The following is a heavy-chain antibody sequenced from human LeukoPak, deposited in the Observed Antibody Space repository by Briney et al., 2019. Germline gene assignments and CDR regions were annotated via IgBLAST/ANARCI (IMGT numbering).Heavy chain of an antibody. CDR3: AKDSSGSYGGHGAAFDI. V-gene: IGHV3-9*03. J-gene: IGHJ3*02. Sequence: PGGSLRLSCAASGFTFDDYAMHWVRQAPGKGLEWVSGISWNSGSIGYADSVKGRFTISRDNAKNSLYLQMNSLRAEDMALYYCAKDSSGSYGGHGAAFDIWGQGTMVTVSS. CDR1: GFTFDDYA. CDR2: ISWNSGSI. D-gene: IGHD1-26*01.